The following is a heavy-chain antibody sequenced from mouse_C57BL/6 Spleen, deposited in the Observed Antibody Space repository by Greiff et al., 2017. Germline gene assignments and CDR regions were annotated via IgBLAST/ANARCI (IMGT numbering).Heavy chain of an antibody. CDR1: GYTFTDYE. Sequence: VQLQQSGAELVRPGASVTLSCKASGYTFTDYEMHWVKQTPVHGLEWIGAIDPETGGTAYNQKFKGKAILTADKSSSTAYMELRSLTSEGSAVYYCTPYDYGTRAWFAYWGQGTLIMFSA. CDR3: TPYDYGTRAWFAY. V-gene: IGHV1-15*01. CDR2: IDPETGGT. J-gene: IGHJ3*01. D-gene: IGHD2-4*01.